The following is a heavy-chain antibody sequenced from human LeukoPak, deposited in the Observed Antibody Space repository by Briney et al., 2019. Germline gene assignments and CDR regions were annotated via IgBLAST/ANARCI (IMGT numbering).Heavy chain of an antibody. V-gene: IGHV4-34*01. D-gene: IGHD3-9*01. CDR1: GVSFSGYY. J-gene: IGHJ4*02. CDR2: INHSGST. CDR3: ARTPRDILTGYYDYFDY. Sequence: KPSETLSLTCAVYGVSFSGYYWSWIRQPPGKGLEWIGEINHSGSTNYNPSLKSRVTISVDTSKNQFSLRLSSVTAADTAVYYCARTPRDILTGYYDYFDYWGQGTLVTVSP.